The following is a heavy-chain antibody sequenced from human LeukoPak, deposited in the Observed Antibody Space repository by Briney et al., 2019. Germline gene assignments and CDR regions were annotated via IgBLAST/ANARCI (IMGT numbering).Heavy chain of an antibody. J-gene: IGHJ4*02. V-gene: IGHV4-39*01. D-gene: IGHD6-19*01. CDR3: ARPQYSSGLPYYFDY. CDR1: GGSISSSSYY. Sequence: VKPSETLSLTCTVSGGSISSSSYYWGWIRQPPGKGLEWIGSIYYSGSTYYNPSLKSRVTISVDTSKNQFSLKLSSVTAADTAVYYCARPQYSSGLPYYFDYWGQGTMVTVSS. CDR2: IYYSGST.